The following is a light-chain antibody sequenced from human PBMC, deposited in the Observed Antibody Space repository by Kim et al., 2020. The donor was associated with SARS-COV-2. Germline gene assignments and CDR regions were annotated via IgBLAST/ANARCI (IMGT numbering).Light chain of an antibody. Sequence: AAVRDRVTNTCRASKGISNFLAWFLQKPGKAPKLLIYEASTLQSGVPSRFSGTGSGTEFTLTINSLQPEDFATYYCQHLYKYPLTFGQGTRLEIK. CDR2: EAS. V-gene: IGKV1-9*01. J-gene: IGKJ5*01. CDR1: KGISNF. CDR3: QHLYKYPLT.